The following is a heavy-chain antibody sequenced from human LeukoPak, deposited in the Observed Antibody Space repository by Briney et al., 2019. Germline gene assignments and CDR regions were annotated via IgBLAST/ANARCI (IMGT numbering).Heavy chain of an antibody. J-gene: IGHJ6*02. CDR2: ISSSSDSI. D-gene: IGHD2-15*01. CDR1: GFTFSDYS. CDR3: ARCSGGTCYSGAHSFYGMDV. V-gene: IGHV3-21*01. Sequence: GGSLRLSCGASGFTFSDYSMNWVRQAPGKGLKWVSSISSSSDSIYYADSVKGRFTISRDNAKNSLYLQVNSLRAEDTAVYYCARCSGGTCYSGAHSFYGMDVWGQGTTVSVS.